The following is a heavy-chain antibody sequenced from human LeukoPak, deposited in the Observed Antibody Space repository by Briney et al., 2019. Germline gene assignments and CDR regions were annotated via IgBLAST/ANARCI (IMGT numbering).Heavy chain of an antibody. Sequence: SVKVSCKASGGTLSRYAISWVRQAPGQGPEWMGGIIPIFGTTNYAQKFQGRVTITADESTSTAYMELSSLRSEDTAVYYCARIVGIASRGYFDYWGQGTLVTVSS. D-gene: IGHD3-10*01. J-gene: IGHJ4*02. CDR3: ARIVGIASRGYFDY. CDR1: GGTLSRYA. CDR2: IIPIFGTT. V-gene: IGHV1-69*13.